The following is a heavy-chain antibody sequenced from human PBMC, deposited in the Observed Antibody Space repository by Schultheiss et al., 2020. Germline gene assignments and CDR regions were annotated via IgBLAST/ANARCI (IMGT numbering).Heavy chain of an antibody. CDR1: GGSISSYY. V-gene: IGHV4-59*08. CDR2: IYYSGST. CDR3: ARQAGTVVTRAWYFDY. Sequence: GPLRLSCTVSGGSISSYYWSWIRQPPGKGLEWIGYIYYSGSTNYNPSLKSRVTISVDTSKNQFSLKLSSVTAADTAVYYCARQAGTVVTRAWYFDYWGQGTLVTVSP. D-gene: IGHD4-23*01. J-gene: IGHJ4*02.